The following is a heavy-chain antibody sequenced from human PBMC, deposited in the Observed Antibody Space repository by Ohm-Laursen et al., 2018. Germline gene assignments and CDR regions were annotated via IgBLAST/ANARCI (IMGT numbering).Heavy chain of an antibody. D-gene: IGHD6-13*01. CDR1: GYTFTTYY. CDR2: INPNDGGT. CDR3: ARGNPGYSSSWYGAVAGTPYYYYYGMDV. V-gene: IGHV1-46*01. Sequence: SVKVSCKASGYTFTTYYMHWVRQAPGQGPEWMGIINPNDGGTTYSQKLQGRVTLTRDTSTGTFYMELNSLRSADTAVYYCARGNPGYSSSWYGAVAGTPYYYYYGMDVWGQGTTVTVSS. J-gene: IGHJ6*02.